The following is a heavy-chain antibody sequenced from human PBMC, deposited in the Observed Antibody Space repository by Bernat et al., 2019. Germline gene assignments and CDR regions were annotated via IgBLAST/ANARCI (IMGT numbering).Heavy chain of an antibody. V-gene: IGHV3-7*01. D-gene: IGHD6-13*01. CDR1: GFTFSSYW. CDR2: IKQDGSDK. J-gene: IGHJ4*02. CDR3: ARDRARSSRWFSGLDY. Sequence: EVQLVESGGGLVQPGGSLRLSCAVSGFTFSSYWMSWVRQAPGKGLEWVANIKQDGSDKYYVDSVKGRFTISRDNAKNSLYLQMNSLRGEDTAVHYCARDRARSSRWFSGLDYWGQGTLVTVSS.